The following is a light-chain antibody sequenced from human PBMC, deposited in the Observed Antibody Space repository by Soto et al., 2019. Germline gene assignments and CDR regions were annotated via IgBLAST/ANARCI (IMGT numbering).Light chain of an antibody. CDR2: GTS. CDR1: QTVSSN. J-gene: IGKJ2*01. CDR3: QKYFGWPPEYT. V-gene: IGKV3-15*01. Sequence: EVVMTQSPATLSVSPGETATLSCRASQTVSSNVAWYQQKPGQAPRLLIYGTSTRATGIPARFSGSGSGTEFIHTISSLQSEDFAVYYCQKYFGWPPEYTFGQGTKLEI.